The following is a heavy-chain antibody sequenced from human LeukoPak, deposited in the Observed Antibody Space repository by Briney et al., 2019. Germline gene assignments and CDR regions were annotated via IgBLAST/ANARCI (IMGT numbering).Heavy chain of an antibody. Sequence: PGGSLRLSCAASGSTFSSYAMSWVRQAPGKGLEWVSVISGSGGIAYYADSVKGRFTISRDNSRNTLYLQMNSLRAEDTAVYYCAKAGYCSGGSCYGFDYWGQGTLLTVSS. CDR1: GSTFSSYA. J-gene: IGHJ4*02. V-gene: IGHV3-23*01. D-gene: IGHD2-15*01. CDR3: AKAGYCSGGSCYGFDY. CDR2: ISGSGGIA.